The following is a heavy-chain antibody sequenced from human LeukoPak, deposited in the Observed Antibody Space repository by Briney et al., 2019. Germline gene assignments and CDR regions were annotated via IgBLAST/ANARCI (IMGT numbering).Heavy chain of an antibody. V-gene: IGHV4-61*02. Sequence: PSETLSLACTVSGGSISSGSYYWSWIRQPAGKGLEWIGRIYTSGSTNYNPSLKSRVTISVDTSKNQFSLKLSSVTAADTAVYYCARGTPQYYSLRKGGFDPWGQGTLVTVSS. J-gene: IGHJ5*02. D-gene: IGHD3-10*01. CDR1: GGSISSGSYY. CDR2: IYTSGST. CDR3: ARGTPQYYSLRKGGFDP.